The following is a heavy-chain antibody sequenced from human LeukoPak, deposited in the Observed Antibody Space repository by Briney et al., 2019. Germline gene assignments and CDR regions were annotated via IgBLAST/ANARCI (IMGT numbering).Heavy chain of an antibody. CDR2: ITYDGSSK. V-gene: IGHV3-30*19. CDR3: AREQRGYDCYY. J-gene: IGHJ4*02. CDR1: GFTFSSYG. D-gene: IGHD5-12*01. Sequence: GGSLRLSCAASGFTFSSYGMHWVRQAPGKGLEWVALITYDGSSKYYADSVKGRFTISRDNSKNTLYLQMSSLRAEDTAVYYCAREQRGYDCYYWGQGTLVTVSS.